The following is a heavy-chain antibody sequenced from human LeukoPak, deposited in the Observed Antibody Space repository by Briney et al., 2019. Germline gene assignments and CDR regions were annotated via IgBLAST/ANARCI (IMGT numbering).Heavy chain of an antibody. V-gene: IGHV3-53*01. CDR1: GFTVSSNS. Sequence: GGSLRLSCTVSGFTVSSNSMSWVRQAPGKGLEWVSFIYSDNTHYSDSVKGRFTISRDNSKNTLYLQMNSLRADDTAVYYCARDGGYDSVYWGQGTLVTVSS. D-gene: IGHD5-12*01. CDR3: ARDGGYDSVY. CDR2: IYSDNT. J-gene: IGHJ4*02.